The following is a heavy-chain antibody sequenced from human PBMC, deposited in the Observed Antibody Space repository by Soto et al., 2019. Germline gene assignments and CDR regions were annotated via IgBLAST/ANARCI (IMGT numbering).Heavy chain of an antibody. CDR1: GYTFTSYA. Sequence: QVQLVQSGAEVKKPGASVKVSCKASGYTFTSYAMHWVRQAPGQRLEWMGWINAGNGNTKYSQKFQGRVTITMDTSASTAYMELSSLRSEATSVYYCASQYCGGDCYSAARYGMDVWGQGTTVTVSS. D-gene: IGHD2-21*02. CDR3: ASQYCGGDCYSAARYGMDV. V-gene: IGHV1-3*01. J-gene: IGHJ6*02. CDR2: INAGNGNT.